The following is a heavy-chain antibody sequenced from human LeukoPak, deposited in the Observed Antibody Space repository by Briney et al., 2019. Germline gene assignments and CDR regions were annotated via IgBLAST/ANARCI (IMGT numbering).Heavy chain of an antibody. CDR2: INTNTGNP. V-gene: IGHV7-4-1*02. CDR3: ARGVYCGGDCYYLDY. Sequence: GASVKVSCKASGYTFTSYAMNWVRQAPGQGLEWMGWINTNTGNPTYAQGFTGRFAFSLGTSVSTAYLQISSLKAEDTAVYYCARGVYCGGDCYYLDYWGQGTLVTVSS. D-gene: IGHD2-21*02. J-gene: IGHJ4*02. CDR1: GYTFTSYA.